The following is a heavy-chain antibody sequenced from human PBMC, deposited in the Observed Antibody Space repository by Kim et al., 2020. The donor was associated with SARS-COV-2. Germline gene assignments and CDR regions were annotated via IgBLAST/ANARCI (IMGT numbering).Heavy chain of an antibody. CDR3: ARVRVVAVDY. J-gene: IGHJ4*02. V-gene: IGHV3-33*01. Sequence: NKYYADSVKGRFTISRDNSKNTLYLQMNSLRAEDTAVYYCARVRVVAVDYWGQGTLVTVSS. CDR2: NK. D-gene: IGHD2-15*01.